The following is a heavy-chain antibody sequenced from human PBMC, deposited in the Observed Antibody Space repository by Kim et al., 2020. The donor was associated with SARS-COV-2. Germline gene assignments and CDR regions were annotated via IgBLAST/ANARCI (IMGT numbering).Heavy chain of an antibody. J-gene: IGHJ4*02. D-gene: IGHD3-22*01. V-gene: IGHV1-18*01. CDR3: ARNFYDSSGFPGYYFDY. CDR2: ISTYNGDT. Sequence: ASVKVSCKASDYTFSHYGMTWVRQAPGQGLEWMGWISTYNGDTNYEQKFQGRVTMTMDTSTSTVYMELRSLRSDDTAVYYCARNFYDSSGFPGYYFDYWGQGALVTVSS. CDR1: DYTFSHYG.